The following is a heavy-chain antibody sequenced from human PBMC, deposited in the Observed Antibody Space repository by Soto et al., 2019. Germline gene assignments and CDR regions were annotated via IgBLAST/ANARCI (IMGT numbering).Heavy chain of an antibody. CDR2: INHSGST. D-gene: IGHD6-6*01. Sequence: PSVPHSLTCTVDGGYFGGYYWRCIRQPPGKGLEWIGEINHSGSTNYNPSLKSRVTISVDTSKNQFSLKLSSVTAADTAVYYCAGGSIAAPGWFDPWGQGTLVTAS. V-gene: IGHV4-34*01. CDR1: GGYFGGYY. CDR3: AGGSIAAPGWFDP. J-gene: IGHJ5*02.